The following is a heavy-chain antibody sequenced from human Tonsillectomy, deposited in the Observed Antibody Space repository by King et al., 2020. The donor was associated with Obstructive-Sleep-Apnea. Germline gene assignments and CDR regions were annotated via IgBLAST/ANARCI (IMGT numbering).Heavy chain of an antibody. D-gene: IGHD2-15*01. Sequence: QLVQSGAEVKKPGASVKVSCKASGYTFTSYYMHWVRQAPGQGLEWMGIINPSGGSTSYAQKFRGRVTMTRDKSTSTVYMELSSLRSEDTAVYYCARVNIVVVVAATPNQYYFDYWGQGTLVTVSS. J-gene: IGHJ4*02. CDR1: GYTFTSYY. CDR2: INPSGGST. CDR3: ARVNIVVVVAATPNQYYFDY. V-gene: IGHV1-46*01.